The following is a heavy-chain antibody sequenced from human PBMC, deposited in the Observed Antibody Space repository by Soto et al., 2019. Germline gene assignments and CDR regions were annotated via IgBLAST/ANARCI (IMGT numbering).Heavy chain of an antibody. V-gene: IGHV3-30*18. D-gene: IGHD3-22*01. CDR3: AKEWVYDSSGWSFDY. J-gene: IGHJ4*02. Sequence: QVPLVESGGGVVQPGRSLRLSCAASGFTFSSYGMHWVRQTPGKGLEWVAVISYDGSNKYYADSVKGRFTISRDNSKNTLYLQMNSLRAEETAVYYCAKEWVYDSSGWSFDYWGQGTLVTVSS. CDR2: ISYDGSNK. CDR1: GFTFSSYG.